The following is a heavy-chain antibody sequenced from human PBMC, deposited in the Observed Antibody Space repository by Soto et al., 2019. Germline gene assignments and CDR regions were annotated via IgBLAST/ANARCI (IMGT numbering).Heavy chain of an antibody. V-gene: IGHV4-38-2*01. D-gene: IGHD1-7*01. CDR3: ARVGWNYVDFDY. J-gene: IGHJ4*02. CDR2: IYHSGST. Sequence: PSETLSLTCAVSGYSISSGYYWGWIRQPPGKGLEWIGSIYHSGSTYYNPSLKSRVTISVDTSKNQFSLKLSSVTAADTAVYYCARVGWNYVDFDYWGQGTLVTVSS. CDR1: GYSISSGYY.